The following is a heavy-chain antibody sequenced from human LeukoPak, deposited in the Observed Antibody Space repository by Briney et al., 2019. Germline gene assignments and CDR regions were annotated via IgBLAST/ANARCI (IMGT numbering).Heavy chain of an antibody. V-gene: IGHV1-18*01. Sequence: ASVGVSCKASGYTFTSYGISWVRQAPGQGLEWMGWISAYNGNTNYAQKLQGRVTMTTDTSTSTACMELRSLRSDDTAAYYCAREKTIGWYFDYWGQGTLVTVSS. CDR2: ISAYNGNT. J-gene: IGHJ4*02. D-gene: IGHD1-26*01. CDR1: GYTFTSYG. CDR3: AREKTIGWYFDY.